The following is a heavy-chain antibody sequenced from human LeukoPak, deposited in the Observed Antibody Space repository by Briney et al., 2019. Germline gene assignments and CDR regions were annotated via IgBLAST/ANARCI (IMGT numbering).Heavy chain of an antibody. V-gene: IGHV3-21*01. CDR3: ARVGSGYSYGSPLDY. D-gene: IGHD5-18*01. CDR2: ISTSSSYT. J-gene: IGHJ4*02. CDR1: GFTFSDYS. Sequence: GGSLRLSCAASGFTFSDYSMNWVRQAPGKGLEWVSSISTSSSYTYYADSVKGRFTISRDNVKNSLYLQMNSLRAEDTAVYHCARVGSGYSYGSPLDYWGQGTLVTVSS.